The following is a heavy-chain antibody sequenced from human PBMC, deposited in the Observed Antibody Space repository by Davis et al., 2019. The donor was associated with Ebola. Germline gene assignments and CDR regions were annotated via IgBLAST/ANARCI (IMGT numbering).Heavy chain of an antibody. CDR3: AREMATTNDAFDI. CDR1: GLTFTKYW. V-gene: IGHV3-7*01. Sequence: PAGSLRLSCAPSGLTFTKYWMTWVRQAPGKGLEWVANIKQDGSEKYYVDSVKGRFTISRDNAKNTLYLQKNSLRVEDTDVYYCAREMATTNDAFDIWGQGTMVSVSS. CDR2: IKQDGSEK. J-gene: IGHJ3*02. D-gene: IGHD5-24*01.